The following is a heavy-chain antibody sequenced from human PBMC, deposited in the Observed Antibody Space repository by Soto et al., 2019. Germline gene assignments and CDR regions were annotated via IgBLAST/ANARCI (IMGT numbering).Heavy chain of an antibody. J-gene: IGHJ4*02. V-gene: IGHV4-34*01. CDR3: ARERTYPSGGSCFDY. D-gene: IGHD2-15*01. CDR1: GGSFSGYY. CDR2: INHSGST. Sequence: SETLSLTCAVYGGSFSGYYRSWIRQPPGKGLEWIGEINHSGSTNYNPSLKSRVTISVDTSKNQFSLKLSSVTAADTAVYYCARERTYPSGGSCFDYWGQGTLVTVSS.